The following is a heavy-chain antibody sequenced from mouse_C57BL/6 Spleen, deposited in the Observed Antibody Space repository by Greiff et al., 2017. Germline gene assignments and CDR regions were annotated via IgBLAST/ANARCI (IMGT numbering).Heavy chain of an antibody. D-gene: IGHD2-1*01. CDR1: GFNIKDDY. CDR2: IDPENGDT. J-gene: IGHJ2*01. CDR3: THYGNYGY. V-gene: IGHV14-4*01. Sequence: EVQLKESGAELVRPGASVKLSCTASGFNIKDDYMHWVKQRPEQGLEWIGWIDPENGDTEYASKFQGKATITADTSSNTAYLQLSSLTSEDTAVYYCTHYGNYGYWGQGTTLTVSS.